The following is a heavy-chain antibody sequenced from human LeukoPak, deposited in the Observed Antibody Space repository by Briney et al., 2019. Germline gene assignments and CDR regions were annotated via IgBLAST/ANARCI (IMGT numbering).Heavy chain of an antibody. Sequence: SQTLSLTCGVSGDSIRSEAYYWYWIRQAPGKGPEWIGNIYRGRTRFNPSVTSRVTISLDMSNNQVSLRLTSVTAADTAMYYCALEGEYGASYYWGQGTRVIVSA. D-gene: IGHD4-17*01. V-gene: IGHV4-30-2*01. CDR1: GDSIRSEAYY. J-gene: IGHJ4*02. CDR3: ALEGEYGASYY. CDR2: IYRGRT.